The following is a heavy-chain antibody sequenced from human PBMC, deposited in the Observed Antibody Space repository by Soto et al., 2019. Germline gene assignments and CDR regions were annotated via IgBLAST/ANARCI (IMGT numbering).Heavy chain of an antibody. CDR2: IVVGSGNT. V-gene: IGHV1-58*01. D-gene: IGHD3-22*01. Sequence: SVKVSCKASGFTFTSSAVQWVRQARGQRLEWIGWIVVGSGNTNYAQKFQERVTITRDMSTSTAYMELSSLRSEDTAVYYCAAAPVVVITTGDDAFDIWGQGTMVTVSS. CDR1: GFTFTSSA. J-gene: IGHJ3*02. CDR3: AAAPVVVITTGDDAFDI.